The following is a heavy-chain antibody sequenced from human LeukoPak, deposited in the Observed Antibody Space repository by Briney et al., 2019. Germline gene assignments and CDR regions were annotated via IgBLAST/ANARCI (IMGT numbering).Heavy chain of an antibody. J-gene: IGHJ4*02. CDR2: IYYSGST. V-gene: IGHV4-39*07. Sequence: SETLSLTCTVSGDSISSRSYYWGWIRQPPGKGLEWIGSIYYSGSTYYNPSLKSRVTISVNTSKNQFSLKLSSVTAADTAVYYCARDLYSSAWWDYWGQGTLVTVSS. CDR1: GDSISSRSYY. D-gene: IGHD6-19*01. CDR3: ARDLYSSAWWDY.